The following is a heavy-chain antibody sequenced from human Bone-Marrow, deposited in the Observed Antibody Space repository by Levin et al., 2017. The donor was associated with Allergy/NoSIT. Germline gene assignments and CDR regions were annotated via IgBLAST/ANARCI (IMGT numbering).Heavy chain of an antibody. CDR2: INHSGST. D-gene: IGHD4-23*01. Sequence: SETLSLTCAVYGGSLSGYYWSWIRQPPGKGLEWIGEINHSGSTNYSPSLKSRVTISLDTSKNQFSLRLSSVTAADTAVYYCAREVTVTTVVTSPFDYWGRGTLVTVSS. J-gene: IGHJ4*02. CDR3: AREVTVTTVVTSPFDY. V-gene: IGHV4-34*01. CDR1: GGSLSGYY.